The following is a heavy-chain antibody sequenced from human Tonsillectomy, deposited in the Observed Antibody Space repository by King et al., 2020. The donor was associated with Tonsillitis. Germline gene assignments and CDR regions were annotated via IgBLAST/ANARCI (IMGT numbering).Heavy chain of an antibody. CDR2: IKSDGSST. J-gene: IGHJ3*02. V-gene: IGHV3-74*01. CDR1: GLTFSSYW. CDR3: ARNYYDGSGSYYGLSDAFDI. D-gene: IGHD3-10*01. Sequence: DVQLVESGGGLVQPGGSLRLSCAASGLTFSSYWLHWVRPAPGKGLVWVSRIKSDGSSTSYADSVKVRFTISRDNAKNKLYLQMNSLRVEDKAVYYCARNYYDGSGSYYGLSDAFDIWGQGTMVTVSS.